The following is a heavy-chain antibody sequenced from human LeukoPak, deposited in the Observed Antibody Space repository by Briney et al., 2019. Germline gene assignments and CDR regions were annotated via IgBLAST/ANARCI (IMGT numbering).Heavy chain of an antibody. Sequence: SETLSLTCTVSGDSISSYYWSWIRQPAGKGLEWMGRIYSSGSTKYSPSLKSRVTMSVDTSKNQFSLKLSSVTAADTAVYYCARDRDGGPPIWGQGTMVTVSS. CDR3: ARDRDGGPPI. D-gene: IGHD4-23*01. V-gene: IGHV4-4*07. CDR2: IYSSGST. J-gene: IGHJ3*02. CDR1: GDSISSYY.